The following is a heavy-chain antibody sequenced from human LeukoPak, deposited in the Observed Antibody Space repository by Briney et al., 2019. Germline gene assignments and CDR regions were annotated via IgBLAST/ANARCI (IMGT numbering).Heavy chain of an antibody. V-gene: IGHV4-4*07. D-gene: IGHD2-15*01. Sequence: PSETLSLTCTVSGGSISSYYWSWIRQPAGKGLEWIGRIYTSGSTNYNASLKSRLTMSVDTSKNQFSLKLSSVTAADTAVYYCARQYCSGGSCYSYYYYYYYMDVWGKGTTVTISS. CDR1: GGSISSYY. J-gene: IGHJ6*03. CDR2: IYTSGST. CDR3: ARQYCSGGSCYSYYYYYYYMDV.